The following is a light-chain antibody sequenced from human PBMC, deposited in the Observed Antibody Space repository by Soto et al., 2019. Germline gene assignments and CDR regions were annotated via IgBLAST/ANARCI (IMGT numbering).Light chain of an antibody. J-gene: IGLJ1*01. CDR2: EVS. V-gene: IGLV2-14*01. CDR3: SSYTTSSTLV. CDR1: SSDVGGYNY. Sequence: QSALTQPASVSGTPGQSITISCTGTSSDVGGYNYVSWYQQHPVKAPKLMIYEVSNRPSWVSNRFSGSKSGNTASLTISGLQAEDEDDYYCSSYTTSSTLVFGTGTKLTVL.